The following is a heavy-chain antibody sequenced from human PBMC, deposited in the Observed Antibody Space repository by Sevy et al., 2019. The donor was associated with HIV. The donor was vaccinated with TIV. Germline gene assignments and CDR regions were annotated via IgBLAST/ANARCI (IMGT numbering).Heavy chain of an antibody. Sequence: SETLSLTCTVSGGSITSLYWNWIRQPPGKGLEWIANIYYNGHINYNPYLKSPVTLSLDTSKNQFSLRLSSVTAADTAMYYCAGENAWGRGYSWGQGTLVTVSS. J-gene: IGHJ4*02. D-gene: IGHD6-25*01. CDR2: IYYNGHI. V-gene: IGHV4-59*08. CDR1: GGSITSLY. CDR3: AGENAWGRGYS.